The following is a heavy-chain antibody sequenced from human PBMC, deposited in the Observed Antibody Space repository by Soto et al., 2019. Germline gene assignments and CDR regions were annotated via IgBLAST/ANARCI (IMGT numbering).Heavy chain of an antibody. D-gene: IGHD3-16*02. V-gene: IGHV1-2*04. CDR3: ARAYMITFGGVIAPPGS. CDR2: INPNSGGT. J-gene: IGHJ5*02. CDR1: GYTFTGYY. Sequence: VKVSCKASGYTFTGYYMHWVRQAPGQGLEWMGWINPNSGGTNYAQKFQGWVTMTRDTSISTAYMELSRLRSDDTAVYYCARAYMITFGGVIAPPGSWGQGTLVTVSS.